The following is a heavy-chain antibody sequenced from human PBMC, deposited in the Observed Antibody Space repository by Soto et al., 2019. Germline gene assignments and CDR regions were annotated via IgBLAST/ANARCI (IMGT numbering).Heavy chain of an antibody. V-gene: IGHV4-59*01. CDR2: IYYSGST. J-gene: IGHJ4*02. CDR3: ARVYYYDSSGYYPPHFDY. Sequence: SSETLSLTCTVSGGSISGYYWSWIRQPPGKGLGWIGYIYYSGSTNYNPSLKSRVTISVDTSKNQFSLKLSSVTAADTPVYCLARVYYYDSSGYYPPHFDYWGQGTLVTVS. D-gene: IGHD3-22*01. CDR1: GGSISGYY.